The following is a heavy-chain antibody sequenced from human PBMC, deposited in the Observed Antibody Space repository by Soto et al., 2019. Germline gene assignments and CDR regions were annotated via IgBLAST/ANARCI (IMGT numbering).Heavy chain of an antibody. Sequence: PGGLLRLSCAASGFTFSSYGMHWVRLAPGKGLEWVAAISHDGTNKNYGDSVKGRFTISRDNSKKTLYMQMNSLRPEDTALYYCPEDECYYSRSNYHIFDCYGKGSLVTVSS. J-gene: IGHJ4*01. CDR3: PEDECYYSRSNYHIFDC. CDR2: ISHDGTNK. CDR1: GFTFSSYG. V-gene: IGHV3-30*18. D-gene: IGHD3-22*01.